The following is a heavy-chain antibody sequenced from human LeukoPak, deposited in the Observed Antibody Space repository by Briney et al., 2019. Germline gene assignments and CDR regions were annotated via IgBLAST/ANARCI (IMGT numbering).Heavy chain of an antibody. J-gene: IGHJ4*02. V-gene: IGHV4-30-4*01. D-gene: IGHD1-26*01. CDR3: ARARSGSHFDY. CDR1: GGSISSGDYY. Sequence: SETLSLTCTVSGGSISSGDYYWSWIRQPPGKGLEWIGYIYYSGSTYYNPSLKSRVTISVDTSKNQFSLKLSSVTAADTAVYYCARARSGSHFDYWGQGTLVTVSS. CDR2: IYYSGST.